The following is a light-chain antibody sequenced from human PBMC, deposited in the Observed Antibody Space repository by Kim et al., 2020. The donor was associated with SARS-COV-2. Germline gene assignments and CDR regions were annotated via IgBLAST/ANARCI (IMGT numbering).Light chain of an antibody. Sequence: ELTQPPSASATPGQRVTISCSGSNSNIGGNGVNWYQQLPGTALKLLIYRNDERPSGVPDRFSGSKSGTSASLGISGLQSEDEADYYCVAWDDSLNARVFGGGTQLTVL. CDR2: RND. J-gene: IGLJ2*01. CDR3: VAWDDSLNARV. CDR1: NSNIGGNG. V-gene: IGLV1-44*01.